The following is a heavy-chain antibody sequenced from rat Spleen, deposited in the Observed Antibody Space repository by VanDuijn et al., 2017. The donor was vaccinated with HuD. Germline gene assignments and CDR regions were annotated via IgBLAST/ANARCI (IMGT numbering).Heavy chain of an antibody. D-gene: IGHD1-2*01. CDR3: TTSIAATTY. CDR2: ITNTGGGT. J-gene: IGHJ2*01. V-gene: IGHV5-27*01. Sequence: EVQLVESGGGLVQPGRSLKLSCAASGFTFSNYGMAWVRQAPTKGLEWVASITNTGGGTYSPDSVKGRFILSRDNVKSTLYLQMNSLRSEDTATYYCTTSIAATTYWGQGVMVTVSS. CDR1: GFTFSNYG.